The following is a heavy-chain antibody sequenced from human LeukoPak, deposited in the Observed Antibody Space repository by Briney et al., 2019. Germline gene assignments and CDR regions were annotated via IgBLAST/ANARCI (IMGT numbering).Heavy chain of an antibody. V-gene: IGHV1-3*01. J-gene: IGHJ6*02. CDR3: AREPPADYYDSSCYYGMDV. D-gene: IGHD3-22*01. CDR2: INAGNGNT. CDR1: GYTFTSYA. Sequence: GASVKVSCKASGYTFTSYAMHWVRQAPGQRLEWMGWINAGNGNTKYSQKFQGRVTITRDTSASTAYMELSSLRSEDTAVYYCAREPPADYYDSSCYYGMDVWGQGTTVTVSS.